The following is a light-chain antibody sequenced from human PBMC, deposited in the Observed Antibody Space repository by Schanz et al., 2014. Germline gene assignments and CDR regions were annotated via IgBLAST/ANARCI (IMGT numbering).Light chain of an antibody. V-gene: IGKV1-39*01. CDR1: QSISNY. Sequence: DIQMTQSPSSLSASVGDRVTITCRASQSISNYVNWYQQIPGKVPKVLIYAASTLQSGVPSRFSGSGSGTEFTLTVSSLQPEDFATYYCQDYSSVSRRFGQGTKVEMK. J-gene: IGKJ1*01. CDR3: QDYSSVSRR. CDR2: AAS.